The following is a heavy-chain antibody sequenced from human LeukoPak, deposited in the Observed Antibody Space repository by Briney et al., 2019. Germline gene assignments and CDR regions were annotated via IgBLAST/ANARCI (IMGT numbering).Heavy chain of an antibody. Sequence: GGSLRLSCAASTFIFSSLAMRWVRPARAKGLEWVSGFSGSGGSTYYADSVKGRFTISRDNSKNTLYLQMNSLRGEDTAVYYCAKGSGSYYMGYYGMDVWGQGTTVTVSS. CDR2: FSGSGGST. CDR3: AKGSGSYYMGYYGMDV. D-gene: IGHD3-10*01. J-gene: IGHJ6*02. CDR1: TFIFSSLA. V-gene: IGHV3-23*01.